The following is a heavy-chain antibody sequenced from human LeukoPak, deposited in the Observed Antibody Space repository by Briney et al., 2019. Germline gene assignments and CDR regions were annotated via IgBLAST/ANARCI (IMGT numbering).Heavy chain of an antibody. J-gene: IGHJ5*02. Sequence: ASVKVSCKASGYTFSAYAVHWVRQAPGQSLEWMGWISAYNGNTNCAQKLQGRVTMTTDTSTSTAYMELRSLRSDDTAVYYCARDSDIVVVPAAHNWFDPWGQGTLVTVSS. CDR3: ARDSDIVVVPAAHNWFDP. CDR1: GYTFSAYA. V-gene: IGHV1-18*01. D-gene: IGHD2-2*01. CDR2: ISAYNGNT.